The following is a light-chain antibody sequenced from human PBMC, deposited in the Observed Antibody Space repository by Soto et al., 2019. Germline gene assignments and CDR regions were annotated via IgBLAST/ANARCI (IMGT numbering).Light chain of an antibody. CDR1: QSISSSY. CDR3: QQYGSSAWT. Sequence: EIVLTQSPGPLSLSPGKRATLSCRASQSISSSYLAWYQQRPGQAPRLHIYGASSRATGIPDRFSGSGSGTEFTLTISRLKPEDFAVYYCQQYGSSAWTFGQGTKV. V-gene: IGKV3-20*01. CDR2: GAS. J-gene: IGKJ1*01.